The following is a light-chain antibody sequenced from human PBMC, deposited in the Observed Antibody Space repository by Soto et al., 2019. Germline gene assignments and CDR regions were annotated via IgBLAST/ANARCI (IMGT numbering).Light chain of an antibody. V-gene: IGLV4-60*03. Sequence: QSVLTQSSSASASLGSSVKLTCTLSSGHSSYIIAWHQQQPGKAPRYLMKLEGSGSYNKGSGVPDRFSGSSSGADRYLTISNLQSEDEADYYCETWGTVFGGGTKLTVL. CDR3: ETWGTV. CDR2: LEGSGSY. CDR1: SGHSSYI. J-gene: IGLJ2*01.